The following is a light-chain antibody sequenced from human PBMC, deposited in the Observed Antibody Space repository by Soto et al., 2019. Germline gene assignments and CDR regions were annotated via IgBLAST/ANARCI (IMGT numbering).Light chain of an antibody. CDR2: EVG. Sequence: QAVVTQPASVSGSPGQSITISCTGTSSDVGGYDYVSWYQQLPGKAPKLMIYEVGNRPSGVSNRFSGSKSGNTASLTISGLQPEDEADYYCSSYTSSSTLYVFGAGTKLTVL. V-gene: IGLV2-14*01. CDR3: SSYTSSSTLYV. CDR1: SSDVGGYDY. J-gene: IGLJ1*01.